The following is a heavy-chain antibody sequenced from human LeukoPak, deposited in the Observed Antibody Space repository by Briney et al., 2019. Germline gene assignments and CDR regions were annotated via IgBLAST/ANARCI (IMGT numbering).Heavy chain of an antibody. CDR1: GYTFTSYY. CDR2: INPSVGST. CDR3: PRDSGSLGEIWFDP. Sequence: ASVKVSCKASGYTFTSYYMHWVRQTPGQGLEWMGIINPSVGSTSYAQKFQGRATKPKDTSRSTAYIDVSSLRTEHRPGYYCPRDSGSLGEIWFDPWGQGTLVTVSS. V-gene: IGHV1-46*01. J-gene: IGHJ5*02. D-gene: IGHD3-10*01.